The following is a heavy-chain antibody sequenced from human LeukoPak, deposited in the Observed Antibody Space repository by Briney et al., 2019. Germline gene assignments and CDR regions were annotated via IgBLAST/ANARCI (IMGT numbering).Heavy chain of an antibody. J-gene: IGHJ6*02. CDR1: GGSISSSSYY. V-gene: IGHV4-39*07. D-gene: IGHD5-18*01. CDR3: ARARGYSYGLYYYYGMDV. CDR2: IYYSGST. Sequence: KPSETLSLTCTVSGGSISSSSYYWGWIRQPPGKGLEWIGSIYYSGSTYYNPSLKSRVTISVDTSKNQFSLKLSSVTAADTAVYYCARARGYSYGLYYYYGMDVWGQGTTVTVSS.